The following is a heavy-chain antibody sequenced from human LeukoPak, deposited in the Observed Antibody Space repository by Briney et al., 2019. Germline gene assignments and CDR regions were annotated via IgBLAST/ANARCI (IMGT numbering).Heavy chain of an antibody. Sequence: ASVKVSCKASGYTFTSYDINWVRQATGQGLEWMGWMNPNSGNTGYAQNFQGRVTMTRNTSISTAYMELSSLRSDDTAVYYCASPKSIRTFGFDYWGQGSLVTVSS. V-gene: IGHV1-8*01. CDR2: MNPNSGNT. D-gene: IGHD6-6*01. CDR1: GYTFTSYD. J-gene: IGHJ4*02. CDR3: ASPKSIRTFGFDY.